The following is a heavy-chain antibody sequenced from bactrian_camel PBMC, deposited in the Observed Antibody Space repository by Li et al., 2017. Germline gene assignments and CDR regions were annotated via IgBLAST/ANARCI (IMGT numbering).Heavy chain of an antibody. CDR3: AAEPAVFGYCGGGYYPSNGC. CDR2: IDTDGSA. Sequence: HVQLVESGGGSVQAGGSLRLSCAVSEYLHDNRCMGWFRQAPGKEREGVAAIDTDGSASYSGSVKGRFTISRDKVENTLYLQMNSLTPEDTAMYYCAAEPAVFGYCGGGYYPSNGCWGQGTQVTVS. CDR1: EYLHDNRC. J-gene: IGHJ6*01. D-gene: IGHD2*01. V-gene: IGHV3S53*01.